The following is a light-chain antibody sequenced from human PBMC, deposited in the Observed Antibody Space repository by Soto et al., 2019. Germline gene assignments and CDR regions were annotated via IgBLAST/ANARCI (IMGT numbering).Light chain of an antibody. CDR2: GAS. CDR3: QQYNNWPPYT. CDR1: QTVSNN. Sequence: EIVMTQSPATLSVSPGERATLSCRASQTVSNNFAWYQQKPGQAPRLLIFGASTRAPGIPARFSGSGSGTEFTLTISSLQSEDFAVYYCQQYNNWPPYTLGQGTKLEIK. V-gene: IGKV3-15*01. J-gene: IGKJ2*01.